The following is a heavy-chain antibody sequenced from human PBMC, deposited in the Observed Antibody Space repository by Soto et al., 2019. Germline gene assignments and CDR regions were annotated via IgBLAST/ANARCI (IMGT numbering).Heavy chain of an antibody. V-gene: IGHV3-30-3*01. D-gene: IGHD3-22*01. CDR1: GFTFSSYA. CDR2: ISYDGSNK. CDR3: ARDPLLTYYYDSSGYYTPGYYYGMDV. Sequence: GESLKIYCAASGFTFSSYAMHWVRQAPGKGLEWVAVISYDGSNKYYADSVKGRFTISRDNSKNTLYLQMNSLRAEDTAVYYCARDPLLTYYYDSSGYYTPGYYYGMDVWSQGTTVTVSS. J-gene: IGHJ6*02.